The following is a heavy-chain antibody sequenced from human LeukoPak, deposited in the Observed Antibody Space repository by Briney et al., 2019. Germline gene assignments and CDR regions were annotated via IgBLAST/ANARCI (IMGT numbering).Heavy chain of an antibody. CDR1: GYTFTSYG. D-gene: IGHD3-10*01. Sequence: ASVKVSCKASGYTFTSYGISWVRQAPGQGLEWMGWINPNSGGTNYAQKFQGRVTMTRDTSISTAYMELSRLRSDDTAVYYCATTGGSGSYYNKPRYWGQGTLVTVSS. V-gene: IGHV1-2*02. CDR2: INPNSGGT. CDR3: ATTGGSGSYYNKPRY. J-gene: IGHJ4*02.